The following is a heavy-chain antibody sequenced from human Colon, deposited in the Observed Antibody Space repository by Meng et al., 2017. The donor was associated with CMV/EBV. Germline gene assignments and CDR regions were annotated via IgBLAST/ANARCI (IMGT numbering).Heavy chain of an antibody. CDR1: GFTISDRQ. Sequence: GESLKISCEVSGFTISDRQMSWIRQAPGKGLEWIIYVTRDSMIYSADSVRGRFTISRDNAKNSMYLQLNSLRAEDTAVYYCVSGITGRPESEYWGQGTLVTVSS. V-gene: IGHV3-11*01. D-gene: IGHD1-14*01. J-gene: IGHJ4*02. CDR2: VTRDSMI. CDR3: VSGITGRPESEY.